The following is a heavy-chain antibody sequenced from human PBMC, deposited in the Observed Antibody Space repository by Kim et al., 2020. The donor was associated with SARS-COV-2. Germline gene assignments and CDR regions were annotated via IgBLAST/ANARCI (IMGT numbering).Heavy chain of an antibody. Sequence: KGRITISRENAKNSLYLQMNSLRDEDTAVYYCARDLDYDFWSGYAKTFDYWGQGTLVTVSS. CDR3: ARDLDYDFWSGYAKTFDY. D-gene: IGHD3-3*01. J-gene: IGHJ4*02. V-gene: IGHV3-48*02.